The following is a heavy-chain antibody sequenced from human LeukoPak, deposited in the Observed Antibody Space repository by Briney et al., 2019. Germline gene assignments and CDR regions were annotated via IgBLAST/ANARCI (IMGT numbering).Heavy chain of an antibody. V-gene: IGHV3-11*04. CDR2: ISSTVTTV. CDR1: GFRFSGHY. CDR3: ARGDCSAASCYYFDY. J-gene: IGHJ4*02. D-gene: IGHD2-15*01. Sequence: PGGSLRLSCAASGFRFSGHYMSWIRQAPGKGLEWVAYISSTVTTVYYADSVKGRFTISRDNTMDSLYRQMSSLKADDTAVYDCARGDCSAASCYYFDYWGQGTLVTVSS.